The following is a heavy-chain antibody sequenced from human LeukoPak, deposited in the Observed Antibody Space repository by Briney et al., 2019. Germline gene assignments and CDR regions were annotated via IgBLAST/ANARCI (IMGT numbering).Heavy chain of an antibody. CDR2: IIPILGIA. J-gene: IGHJ3*02. CDR1: GGTFSSYA. V-gene: IGHV1-69*04. Sequence: SVKVSCKASGGTFSSYAFSWVRQAPGQGLGWMGRIIPILGIANYAQKFQGRVTITADKSTTTAYMELSSLRSEDTAVYYCARAEYCSGGSCYSSDAFDIWGQGTMVTVSS. D-gene: IGHD2-15*01. CDR3: ARAEYCSGGSCYSSDAFDI.